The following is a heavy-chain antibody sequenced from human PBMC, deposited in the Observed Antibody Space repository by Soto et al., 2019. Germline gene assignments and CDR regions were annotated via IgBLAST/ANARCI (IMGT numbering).Heavy chain of an antibody. CDR1: GFTFSSYG. CDR2: ISYDGSNK. Sequence: QVQLVESGGGVVQPGRSLRLSCAASGFTFSSYGMHWVRQAPGKGLEWVAVISYDGSNKYYADSVKGRFTISRDNSKNTLYLQMNSLRAEDTAVYYCAQDSGATVTTFGFDYWGQGTLVTVSS. V-gene: IGHV3-30*18. D-gene: IGHD4-4*01. CDR3: AQDSGATVTTFGFDY. J-gene: IGHJ4*02.